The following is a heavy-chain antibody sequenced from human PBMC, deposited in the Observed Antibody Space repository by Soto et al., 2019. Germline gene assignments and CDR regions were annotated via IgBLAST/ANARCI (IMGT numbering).Heavy chain of an antibody. D-gene: IGHD5-12*01. CDR3: VKDPLRNGLYWFAP. CDR1: GFSFSIYS. V-gene: IGHV3-23*01. J-gene: IGHJ5*02. Sequence: VGSLRLSCAASGFSFSIYSYNWVRQAPGKGLEWVSAISPGGATTYYADFVEGRFTISRDNSKNTLYLQINGLRAEDTAIFYCVKDPLRNGLYWFAPWGQGTPVTVPQ. CDR2: ISPGGATT.